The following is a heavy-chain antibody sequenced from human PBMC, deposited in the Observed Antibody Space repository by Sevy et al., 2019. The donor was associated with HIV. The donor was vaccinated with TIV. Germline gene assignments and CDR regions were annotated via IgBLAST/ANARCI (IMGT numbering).Heavy chain of an antibody. V-gene: IGHV3-48*01. CDR1: GFTFSDDS. CDR2: ISGRSSTI. CDR3: ARESGSYRRNDFDS. D-gene: IGHD1-26*01. J-gene: IGHJ4*02. Sequence: GGSLRLSCAASGFTFSDDSMNWVRQAPGKGLEWVAYISGRSSTISYADSVKGRFIVSRDNAMNSLYLQMNRLRAEDTAFYFCARESGSYRRNDFDSWGQGTLVTVSS.